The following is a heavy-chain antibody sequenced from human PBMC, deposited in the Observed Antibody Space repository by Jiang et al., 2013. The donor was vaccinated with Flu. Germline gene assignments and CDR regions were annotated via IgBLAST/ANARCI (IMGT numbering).Heavy chain of an antibody. CDR3: ARVGGYCRSTICSDFDS. CDR1: GFTFSTYT. CDR2: ISSDSTYI. V-gene: IGHV3-21*01. Sequence: VQLLESGGGLVKPGGSQRLSCAASGFTFSTYTMTWARQPPGKGLEWVSSISSDSTYIYYADSVKGRFTISRDNAKNSLYLQMNSLRAEDTAVYYCARVGGYCRSTICSDFDSWGQGILVTVSS. J-gene: IGHJ4*02. D-gene: IGHD2-2*03.